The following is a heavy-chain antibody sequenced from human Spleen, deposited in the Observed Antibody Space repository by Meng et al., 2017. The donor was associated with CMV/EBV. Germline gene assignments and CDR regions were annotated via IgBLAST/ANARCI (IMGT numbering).Heavy chain of an antibody. CDR3: AREVAAAIDC. CDR2: IYYSGST. V-gene: IGHV4-39*07. J-gene: IGHJ4*02. Sequence: SETLSLTCTVSSGSISSGGYYWGWIRQPPGKGLEWIGSIYYSGSTYYNPSLKSRVTISVDTSKNQFSLRLSSVTAADTAVYYCAREVAAAIDCWGQGTLVTVSS. CDR1: SGSISSGGYY.